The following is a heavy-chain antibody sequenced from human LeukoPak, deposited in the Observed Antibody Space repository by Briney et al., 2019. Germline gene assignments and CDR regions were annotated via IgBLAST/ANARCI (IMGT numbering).Heavy chain of an antibody. V-gene: IGHV3-23*01. J-gene: IGHJ4*02. Sequence: GGSLRLSCAASGFTFTSYAMSWVRQAPGKGLEWVSTISGSAGSTYYADSVKGRFTISRDNSKNTLYLQMNSLRVEDTAVYYCSKDDYYGSGTSQFDSWGQGTLVTVSS. CDR3: SKDDYYGSGTSQFDS. CDR2: ISGSAGST. D-gene: IGHD3-22*01. CDR1: GFTFTSYA.